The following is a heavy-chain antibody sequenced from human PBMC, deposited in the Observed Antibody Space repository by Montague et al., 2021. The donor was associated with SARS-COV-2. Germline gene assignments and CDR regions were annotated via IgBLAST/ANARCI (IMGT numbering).Heavy chain of an antibody. Sequence: SETLSLTCTVSGVSITTYYWSWIRQPPGKGLEWIGYIYYSGSTYYTPSLKSRVSFSVDASKNEFSLRLTYVSAADTAVYYCARGGGDYGGNPFDYWGQGTLVTVSS. D-gene: IGHD4-23*01. CDR2: IYYSGST. V-gene: IGHV4-59*01. CDR1: GVSITTYY. J-gene: IGHJ4*02. CDR3: ARGGGDYGGNPFDY.